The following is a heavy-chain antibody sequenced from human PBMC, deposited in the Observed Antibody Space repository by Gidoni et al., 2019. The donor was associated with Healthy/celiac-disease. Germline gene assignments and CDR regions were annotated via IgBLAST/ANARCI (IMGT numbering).Heavy chain of an antibody. Sequence: QITLKESGPTLVKPTQTLTLPCTFSGFSLSTSGVGVGWIRQPPGKALEWLALIYLNDDKRYSPSLKSRLNITKDTSKNQVVLTITNMDPVDTATYYCAHSPRGGYSYGLPPFDYWGQGTLVTVSS. D-gene: IGHD5-18*01. J-gene: IGHJ4*02. CDR1: GFSLSTSGVG. V-gene: IGHV2-5*01. CDR3: AHSPRGGYSYGLPPFDY. CDR2: IYLNDDK.